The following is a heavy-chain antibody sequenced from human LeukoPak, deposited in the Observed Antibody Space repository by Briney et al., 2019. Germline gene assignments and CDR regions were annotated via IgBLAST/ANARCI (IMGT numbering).Heavy chain of an antibody. J-gene: IGHJ4*02. V-gene: IGHV4-59*08. CDR2: IYYSGST. CDR1: GGSISSYY. Sequence: KASETLSLTCTVSGGSISSYYWSRIRQPPGKGLEWIGYIYYSGSTNYNPSLKSRVTISVDTSKNQFSLKLSSVTAADTAVYYCARHGVATINIDYWGQGTLVTVSS. CDR3: ARHGVATINIDY. D-gene: IGHD5-12*01.